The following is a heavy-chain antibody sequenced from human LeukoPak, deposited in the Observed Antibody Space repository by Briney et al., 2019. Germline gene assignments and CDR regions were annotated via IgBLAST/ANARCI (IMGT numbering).Heavy chain of an antibody. CDR2: IWYDGSNK. V-gene: IGHV3-33*01. Sequence: PGGSLRLSCAASGFTFSSYGMHWVRQAPGKGLEWVAVIWYDGSNKYYADSVKGRFTISRDNSKNTLYLQMNSLRAEDTAVYYCARDGYGAAAGAYYYYGMDVWGKGTTVTVSS. CDR3: ARDGYGAAAGAYYYYGMDV. D-gene: IGHD6-13*01. CDR1: GFTFSSYG. J-gene: IGHJ6*04.